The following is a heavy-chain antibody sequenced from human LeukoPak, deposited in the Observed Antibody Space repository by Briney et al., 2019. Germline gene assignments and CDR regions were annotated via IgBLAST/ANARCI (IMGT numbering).Heavy chain of an antibody. CDR1: GGSFSGYY. CDR3: ARGQWLFPN. Sequence: RPSETLSLTYAVYGGSFSGYYWSWIRQPPGKGLEWIGEINHSGSTNYNPPLKSRVTISVDTSKNQFSLKLSSVTAADTAVYYCARGQWLFPNWGQGTLVTVSS. V-gene: IGHV4-34*01. CDR2: INHSGST. D-gene: IGHD3-22*01. J-gene: IGHJ4*02.